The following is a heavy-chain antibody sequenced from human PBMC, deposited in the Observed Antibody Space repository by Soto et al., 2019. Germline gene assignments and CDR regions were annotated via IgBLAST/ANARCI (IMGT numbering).Heavy chain of an antibody. CDR2: ISGSGGST. Sequence: EVQLMESGGGLVQPGGSLRLSCAASRFTFSSYAMSWVRQAPGKGLESVSAISGSGGSTYYADSVKGRFTISRDNSKNTLNLQMNSLRAEDTAVYYCAKDVEGYCSGASCYSGEGFDYWGQGTLVTVSS. J-gene: IGHJ4*02. CDR1: RFTFSSYA. CDR3: AKDVEGYCSGASCYSGEGFDY. D-gene: IGHD2-15*01. V-gene: IGHV3-23*01.